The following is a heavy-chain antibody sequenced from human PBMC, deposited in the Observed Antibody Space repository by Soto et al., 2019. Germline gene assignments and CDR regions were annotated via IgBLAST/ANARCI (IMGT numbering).Heavy chain of an antibody. V-gene: IGHV3-23*01. Sequence: PGGSLRLSCAASGFRFRTYGMTWVRQAPGKGLEWVSAINNAGSTFYAESVKDRFTISRDNSKNTLYLQMDSLRAEDTAIYYCAKLQWLHTADYWGLGTLVTVSS. J-gene: IGHJ4*01. CDR1: GFRFRTYG. CDR2: INNAGST. CDR3: AKLQWLHTADY. D-gene: IGHD6-19*01.